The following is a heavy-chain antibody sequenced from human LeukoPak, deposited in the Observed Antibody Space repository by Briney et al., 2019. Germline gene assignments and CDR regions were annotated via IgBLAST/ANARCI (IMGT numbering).Heavy chain of an antibody. CDR1: GFTFRTYA. J-gene: IGHJ4*02. CDR3: VKDWFGDF. CDR2: ISSNGDST. V-gene: IGHV3-64D*06. Sequence: GGSLRLSCSASGFTFRTYAMHWVRQAPGKGLEYVSAISSNGDSTYYADSVKGRFTISRDNSRNTVYLQMSSLRADDTADYYCVKDWFGDFWGQGTLVTVSS. D-gene: IGHD3-10*01.